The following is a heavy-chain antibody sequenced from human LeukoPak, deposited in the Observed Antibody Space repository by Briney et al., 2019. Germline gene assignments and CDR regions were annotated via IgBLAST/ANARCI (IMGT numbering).Heavy chain of an antibody. CDR1: GGSISGYY. CDR3: ARRGVAAAATNFDY. J-gene: IGHJ4*02. D-gene: IGHD3-10*01. V-gene: IGHV4-39*02. Sequence: SETLSLTCTVSGGSISGYYWGWIRQPPGKGLEWIGSIYYSGTPYYNPSLETRLTISVDTSRSHFSLKLSSVTAADTAVYYCARRGVAAAATNFDYWGQGTLVTVSS. CDR2: IYYSGTP.